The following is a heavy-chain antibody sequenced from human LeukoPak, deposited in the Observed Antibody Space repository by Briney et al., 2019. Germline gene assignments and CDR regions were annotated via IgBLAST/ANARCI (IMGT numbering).Heavy chain of an antibody. J-gene: IGHJ5*02. D-gene: IGHD1-26*01. V-gene: IGHV1-69*02. CDR2: IIPILGIA. Sequence: SVKVSCKASGGTFSSYTISWVRQAPGQGLEWMGRIIPILGIANYAQKFQGRVTITADKSTSTAYMELSSLRSEDTAVYYCANLPESGRVIWFDPWGQGTLVTVSS. CDR3: ANLPESGRVIWFDP. CDR1: GGTFSSYT.